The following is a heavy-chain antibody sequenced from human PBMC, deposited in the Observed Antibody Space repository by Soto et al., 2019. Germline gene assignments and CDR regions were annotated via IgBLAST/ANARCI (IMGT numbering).Heavy chain of an antibody. CDR1: GGSISSYY. J-gene: IGHJ4*02. V-gene: IGHV4-59*01. CDR2: IYYSGST. Sequence: SETLSLTCTVSGGSISSYYWSWIRQPPGKGLEWNGYIYYSGSTNYNPSLKSRVTISVDTSKNQFSLKLGSVTAADTALYYCARQGGDTAYYFDYWGQGTLVTVS. CDR3: ARQGGDTAYYFDY. D-gene: IGHD5-18*01.